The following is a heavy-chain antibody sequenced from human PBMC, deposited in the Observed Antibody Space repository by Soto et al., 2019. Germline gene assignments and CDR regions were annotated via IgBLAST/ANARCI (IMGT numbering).Heavy chain of an antibody. CDR1: GYTFTSYY. J-gene: IGHJ3*02. V-gene: IGHV1-46*03. D-gene: IGHD6-13*01. CDR3: ARERKLYSSSWYRDAFDI. Sequence: GASVKVSCKASGYTFTSYYMHWVRQAPGQGLEWMGIINPSGGSTSYAQKFQGRVTMTRDTSTSTVYMELSSLRSEDTAVYYCARERKLYSSSWYRDAFDIWGQGTTVTV. CDR2: INPSGGST.